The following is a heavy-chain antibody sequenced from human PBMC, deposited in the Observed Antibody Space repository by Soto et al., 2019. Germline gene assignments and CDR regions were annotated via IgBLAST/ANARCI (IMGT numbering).Heavy chain of an antibody. V-gene: IGHV2-5*02. D-gene: IGHD2-15*01. CDR3: AHSQRRNRCSGGNCYHFDF. CDR1: GFSLSTDGVG. Sequence: QITLKESGPTLMKPTQTLTLTCTFSGFSLSTDGVGVGWIRQPPGKAPEWLALIFWDGDKRYSPSLKSRLTITTDTSKNQVVLIMTNMDPVDTATFYCAHSQRRNRCSGGNCYHFDFWGQGTLVTVSS. CDR2: IFWDGDK. J-gene: IGHJ4*02.